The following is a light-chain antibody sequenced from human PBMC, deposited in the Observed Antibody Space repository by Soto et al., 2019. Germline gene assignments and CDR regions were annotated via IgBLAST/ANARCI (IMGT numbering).Light chain of an antibody. CDR2: FFS. J-gene: IGKJ1*01. CDR3: QQYDSYSWT. CDR1: QSVSNW. Sequence: DIQMTQSPSTLSASVGERDNIICRASQSVSNWLAWYQQKPGKAPTLLIYFFSSLESGVPSRFSGSGSGTEFIHTISSLQPDDFATYYCQQYDSYSWTFDQGTKVQMK. V-gene: IGKV1-5*02.